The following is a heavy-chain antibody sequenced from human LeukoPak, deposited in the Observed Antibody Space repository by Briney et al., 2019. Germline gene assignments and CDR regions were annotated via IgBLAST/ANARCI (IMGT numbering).Heavy chain of an antibody. V-gene: IGHV3-11*01. CDR3: ARGKRRFDL. CDR1: GFNFSDHY. D-gene: IGHD4-23*01. CDR2: ISNRAYSK. J-gene: IGHJ5*02. Sequence: GGSLRLSCAGSGFNFSDHYMSWMRQAPGEGLEWVSYISNRAYSKYYADSVKGRFTISRDNTKNSLFLQMTNLSAEDTAVYYCARGKRRFDLWGQGTLVTVSS.